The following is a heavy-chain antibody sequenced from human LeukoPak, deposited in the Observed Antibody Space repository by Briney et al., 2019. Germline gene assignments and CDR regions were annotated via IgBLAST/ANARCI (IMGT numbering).Heavy chain of an antibody. J-gene: IGHJ4*02. D-gene: IGHD3-9*01. CDR3: ARTYYDILTGYSDY. CDR2: IKQDGSEK. V-gene: IGHV3-7*01. Sequence: GGSLRLSCAASGFTFSSYWMSWVRQAPGKGLEWVANIKQDGSEKHYVDSVKGRFSISRDNAKNSLYLQMNSLRAEDTAVYYCARTYYDILTGYSDYWGQGTLVTVSS. CDR1: GFTFSSYW.